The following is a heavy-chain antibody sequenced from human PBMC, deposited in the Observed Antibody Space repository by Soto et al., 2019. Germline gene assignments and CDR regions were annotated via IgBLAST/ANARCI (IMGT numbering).Heavy chain of an antibody. CDR2: ISYDGSNK. V-gene: IGHV3-30-3*01. J-gene: IGHJ4*02. CDR3: AREKKQWLAHNDFDY. Sequence: GGSLRLSCAASGFTFSSYAMHWVRQAPGKGLEWVAVISYDGSNKYYADSVKGRFTISRDNSKNTLYLQMNSLRAEDTAVYYCAREKKQWLAHNDFDYWGQGTLVTVSS. D-gene: IGHD6-19*01. CDR1: GFTFSSYA.